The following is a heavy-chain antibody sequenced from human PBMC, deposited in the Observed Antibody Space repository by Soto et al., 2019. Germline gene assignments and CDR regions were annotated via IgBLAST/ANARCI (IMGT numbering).Heavy chain of an antibody. Sequence: QVHLVQSGAEVKKPGASVKVSCKASGYTFTSYGITWVRQAPGQGLEWMGWISAHNGNTDYAQKLQGRVIVTRDTSTSTAYMELRSLISYDPAVYYCARGGYGDYWGQGALVTVSS. CDR1: GYTFTSYG. CDR3: ARGGYGDY. V-gene: IGHV1-18*01. J-gene: IGHJ4*02. CDR2: ISAHNGNT. D-gene: IGHD1-1*01.